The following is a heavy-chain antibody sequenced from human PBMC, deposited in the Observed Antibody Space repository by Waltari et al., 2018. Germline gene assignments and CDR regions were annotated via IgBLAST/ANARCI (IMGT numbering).Heavy chain of an antibody. CDR1: GGTFSSYS. J-gene: IGHJ6*02. CDR2: ISPILGIA. V-gene: IGHV1-69*10. Sequence: QVQLVQSGAEVKKPGSSVKVSCKASGGTFSSYSISWVRQDPGPGLEWMGGISPILGIANDEQKCQGRVAITADKSTSTAYMELSSLRSEDTAVYYCARASIAARQYYYYYGMDVWGQGTTVTVSS. D-gene: IGHD6-6*01. CDR3: ARASIAARQYYYYYGMDV.